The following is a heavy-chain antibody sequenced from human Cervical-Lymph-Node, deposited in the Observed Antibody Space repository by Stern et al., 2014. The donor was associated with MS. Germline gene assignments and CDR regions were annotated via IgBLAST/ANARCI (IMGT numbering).Heavy chain of an antibody. Sequence: QVQLVQSGTEVKKSGASVRVSCKESGYTFSIYYMHWVRQAPGQGLEWLGIINPSTGSTTYAQKFQDRVTMTNDTSTSTVYLEMSSLMSEDTAVYYCARQNMVRGVTELDFWGQGTRVTVSS. D-gene: IGHD3-10*01. V-gene: IGHV1-46*01. CDR1: GYTFSIYY. CDR3: ARQNMVRGVTELDF. CDR2: INPSTGST. J-gene: IGHJ4*02.